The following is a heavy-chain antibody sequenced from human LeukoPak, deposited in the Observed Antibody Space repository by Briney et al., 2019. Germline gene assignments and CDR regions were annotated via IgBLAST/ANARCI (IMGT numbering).Heavy chain of an antibody. Sequence: SETLSLTCTVSGASMNSHYWSWIRQPPGKGLEWIGYNFYSGSTNYKPSLKSRVTISVDRSKNQFSLRLSSVTAADTAVYFCARSTRSSALRTWGQGTLVTVSS. CDR2: NFYSGST. V-gene: IGHV4-59*11. J-gene: IGHJ4*02. D-gene: IGHD2-15*01. CDR3: ARSTRSSALRT. CDR1: GASMNSHY.